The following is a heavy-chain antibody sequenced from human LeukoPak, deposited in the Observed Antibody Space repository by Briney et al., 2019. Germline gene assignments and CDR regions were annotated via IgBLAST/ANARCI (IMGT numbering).Heavy chain of an antibody. D-gene: IGHD3-10*01. CDR1: GGSISSHF. V-gene: IGHV4-59*11. J-gene: IGHJ5*02. CDR2: IFYSGTT. CDR3: ARGGYYGSGNDFRFDP. Sequence: PSETLSLTCTVSGGSISSHFWSWIRQPPGKGLEWIGYIFYSGTTKYNPSLRSRVTISADTSKNQFSLKLSSVTAADTAVYYCARGGYYGSGNDFRFDPWGQGTLVTVSS.